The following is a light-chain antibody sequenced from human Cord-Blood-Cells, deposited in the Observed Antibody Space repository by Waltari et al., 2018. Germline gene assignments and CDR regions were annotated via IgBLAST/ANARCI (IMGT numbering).Light chain of an antibody. CDR3: QQYYSYPIT. V-gene: IGKV1-8*01. J-gene: IGKJ5*01. Sequence: IRITQSPSSLSASTGDRVTITCRASQGINNYLAWYQQKPVKAPKLLIYAASTLQSRVPSRFSGSGSGTDFTLTISCLQSQDFATYYCQQYYSYPITFGQGTRLEIK. CDR1: QGINNY. CDR2: AAS.